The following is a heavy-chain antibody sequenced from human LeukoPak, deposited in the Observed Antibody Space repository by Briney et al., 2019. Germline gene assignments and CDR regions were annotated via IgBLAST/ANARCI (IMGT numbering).Heavy chain of an antibody. CDR3: APRGDIEHSYGYGKWFVP. D-gene: IGHD5-18*01. CDR1: GGSFSGYY. Sequence: SETLSLTCALYGGSFSGYYWSWIRQPPGTGLEWSGEINHSGSTNYNASLTSQVTISVDSSKNEFSLRLSSVSDGDTAVYYCAPRGDIEHSYGYGKWFVPGGQGTRVTVSS. CDR2: INHSGST. J-gene: IGHJ5*02. V-gene: IGHV4-34*01.